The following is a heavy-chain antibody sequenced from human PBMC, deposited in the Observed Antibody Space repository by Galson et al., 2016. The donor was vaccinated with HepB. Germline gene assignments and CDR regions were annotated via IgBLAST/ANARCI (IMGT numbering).Heavy chain of an antibody. CDR2: ISSSGST. D-gene: IGHD6-19*01. J-gene: IGHJ5*02. CDR1: GDSMNNSY. Sequence: SETLSLTCTVSGDSMNNSYWNWIRQPPGKGLEWLGYISSSGSTIYNPSLKRRITISVDTSRNEFSLRLSSMTAADTAVYYCARGWGALRYTSGWFRHWGQGTLVTVSS. CDR3: ARGWGALRYTSGWFRH. V-gene: IGHV4-59*01.